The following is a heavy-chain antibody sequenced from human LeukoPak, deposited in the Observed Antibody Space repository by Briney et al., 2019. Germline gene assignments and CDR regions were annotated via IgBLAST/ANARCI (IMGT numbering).Heavy chain of an antibody. CDR3: ARQGAGASHYDDTGLPRGAFDV. CDR2: ILPDDSDT. J-gene: IGHJ3*01. Sequence: GESLRISCKVSGYRFTNYWIAWVRQMPGKGLDFMGIILPDDSDTRYNPSFRGQITISVDKSINTAYLQWNSLRASDTATCYCARQGAGASHYDDTGLPRGAFDVWGQGTILTVSS. V-gene: IGHV5-51*01. D-gene: IGHD3-22*01. CDR1: GYRFTNYW.